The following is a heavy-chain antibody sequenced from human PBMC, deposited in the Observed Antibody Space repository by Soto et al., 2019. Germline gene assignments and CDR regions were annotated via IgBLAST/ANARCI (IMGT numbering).Heavy chain of an antibody. J-gene: IGHJ6*02. D-gene: IGHD5-12*01. CDR3: ARERNSSYDYVSPCYYGMDV. CDR2: INAGNGNT. V-gene: IGHV1-3*01. Sequence: ASVKVSCKASGYTFTSYAIHWVRQAPGQRLEWMGWINAGNGNTKYSQKFQGRVTITRDTSASTAYMELSSLRSEDTAVYYCARERNSSYDYVSPCYYGMDVWGQGTTVTV. CDR1: GYTFTSYA.